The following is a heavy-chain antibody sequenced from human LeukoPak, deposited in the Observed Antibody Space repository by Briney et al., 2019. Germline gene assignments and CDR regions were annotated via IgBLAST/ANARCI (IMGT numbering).Heavy chain of an antibody. J-gene: IGHJ4*02. D-gene: IGHD6-13*01. Sequence: PGGSLRLSCVASDFTFSFYWMTWVRQAPGKGLEWVANILPDGSQKYYVDSVKGRFTISRDNPKNSLYLQINSLRVDDTAVYYCGRLAHNAWYAIDHWGQGTLVTVSS. V-gene: IGHV3-7*01. CDR3: GRLAHNAWYAIDH. CDR1: DFTFSFYW. CDR2: ILPDGSQK.